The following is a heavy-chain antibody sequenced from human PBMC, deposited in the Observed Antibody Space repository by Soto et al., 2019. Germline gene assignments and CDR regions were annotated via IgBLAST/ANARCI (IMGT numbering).Heavy chain of an antibody. CDR1: GGSISSSSYY. V-gene: IGHV4-39*01. J-gene: IGHJ6*02. CDR2: IYYSGST. D-gene: IGHD2-21*02. Sequence: SETLSLTCTVSGGSISSSSYYWGWIRRPPGKGLEWIGSIYYSGSTYYNPSLKSRVTISVDTSKNQFSLKLSSVTAADTVVYYCARIAAPYCGGDCLYLLNYYYGMDVWGQGTTVTVSS. CDR3: ARIAAPYCGGDCLYLLNYYYGMDV.